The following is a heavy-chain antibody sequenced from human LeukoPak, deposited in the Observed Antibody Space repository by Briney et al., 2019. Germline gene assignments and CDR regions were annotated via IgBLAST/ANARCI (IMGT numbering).Heavy chain of an antibody. J-gene: IGHJ4*02. V-gene: IGHV3-30*12. CDR1: GFIFASHG. Sequence: QAGGSLRLSCAASGFIFASHGMHWVRQAPGKGLEWVAVISYDGSKKYYADSVKGRFTISKDNSENTLYVQMNSLRVEDTAVYYCGRAVQGSTVDYWGQGTLVTVSS. D-gene: IGHD3-10*01. CDR3: GRAVQGSTVDY. CDR2: ISYDGSKK.